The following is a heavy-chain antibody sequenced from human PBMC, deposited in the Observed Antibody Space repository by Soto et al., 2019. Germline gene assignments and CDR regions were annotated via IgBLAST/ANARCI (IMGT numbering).Heavy chain of an antibody. CDR2: ISSSSSYI. CDR1: GFTFSSYS. V-gene: IGHV3-21*01. J-gene: IGHJ4*02. Sequence: EVQLVESGGGLVKPGGSLRLSCAASGFTFSSYSMNWVRQAPGKGLEWVSSISSSSSYIYYADSVKGRFTISRDNAKNSLYLQMNCLRAEDTAVYYCASLGIRLELRYDYWGQGTLVTVSS. CDR3: ASLGIRLELRYDY. D-gene: IGHD1-7*01.